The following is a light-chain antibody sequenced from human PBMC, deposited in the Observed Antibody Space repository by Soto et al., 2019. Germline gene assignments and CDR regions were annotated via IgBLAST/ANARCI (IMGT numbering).Light chain of an antibody. CDR3: QQRSKWRT. CDR2: DAS. CDR1: QSFSGH. J-gene: IGKJ1*01. V-gene: IGKV3-11*01. Sequence: EIVLTQSPDTLSLSPGERATLSCRASQSFSGHLAWYQQKPGQAPRLLIYDASKGATGIPARFSGSGFGTDYTLTISSLEPEDFAVYYCQQRSKWRTFGQGTKVDIK.